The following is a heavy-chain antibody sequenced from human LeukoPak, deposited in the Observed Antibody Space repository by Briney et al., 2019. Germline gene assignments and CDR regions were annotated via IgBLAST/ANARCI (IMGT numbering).Heavy chain of an antibody. Sequence: GGSLRLSCAASGFTFSSYSMNWVRQAPGKGLEWVSSISSSSSYIYYADSVKGRFTISRDNAKNSLYLQMNSLRAEDTAVYYCASLPLTARAMTSYYYYMDVWGKGTTVTVSS. CDR2: ISSSSSYI. V-gene: IGHV3-21*01. CDR3: ASLPLTARAMTSYYYYMDV. D-gene: IGHD1-14*01. CDR1: GFTFSSYS. J-gene: IGHJ6*03.